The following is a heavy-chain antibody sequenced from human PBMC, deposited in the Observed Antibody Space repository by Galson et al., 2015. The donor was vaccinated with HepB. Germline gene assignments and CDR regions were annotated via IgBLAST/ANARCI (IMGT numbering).Heavy chain of an antibody. CDR2: ISWNSGSI. CDR3: AKDMAVTNYWYFDL. J-gene: IGHJ2*01. Sequence: SLRLSCAASGFTFDDYAMHWVRQAPGKGLEWVSGISWNSGSIGYADSVKGRFTISRDNAKNSLYLQMNSLRAEATALYYCAKDMAVTNYWYFDLWGRGTLVTVSS. V-gene: IGHV3-9*01. CDR1: GFTFDDYA. D-gene: IGHD4-11*01.